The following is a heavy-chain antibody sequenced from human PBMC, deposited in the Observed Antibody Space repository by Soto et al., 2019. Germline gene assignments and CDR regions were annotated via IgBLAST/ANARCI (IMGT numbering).Heavy chain of an antibody. V-gene: IGHV4-39*01. J-gene: IGHJ5*02. Sequence: PSEPLSLPCTVSVDSMTSSSYYWCWILHPPVKGLEWIGSIYYSERTSYNSGSTYYSPSLKSRVTISGDTSKSQFSLKLSSVTAADTAVYYCARHTRNQFDPWGQGTLVTVSS. CDR1: VDSMTSSSYY. CDR2: IYYSERTSYNSGST. CDR3: ARHTRNQFDP.